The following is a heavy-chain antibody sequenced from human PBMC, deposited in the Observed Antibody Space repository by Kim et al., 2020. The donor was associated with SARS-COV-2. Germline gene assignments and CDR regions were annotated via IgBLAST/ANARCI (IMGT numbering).Heavy chain of an antibody. Sequence: SETLSLTCTVSGGSISSYYWSWIRQPPGKGLEWIGYIYYSGSTNYNPSLKSRVTISVDTSKNQFSLKLSSVTAADTAVYYCARTGWFWSGSILGPDAFDIWGQGTMVTVSS. CDR1: GGSISSYY. CDR3: ARTGWFWSGSILGPDAFDI. J-gene: IGHJ3*02. V-gene: IGHV4-59*01. CDR2: IYYSGST. D-gene: IGHD3-3*01.